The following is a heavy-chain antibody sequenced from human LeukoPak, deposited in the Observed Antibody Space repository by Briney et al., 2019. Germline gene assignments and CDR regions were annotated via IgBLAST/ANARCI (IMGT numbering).Heavy chain of an antibody. CDR2: ISYSGST. Sequence: SETLSLTCTVPGGPISGYYWTWIRQPPGKGLEWIGYISYSGSTNYNPSLKSRVTISVDTSTNQFSLKLSSVTAADTAVYYCARESSGWYLDYWGQGTLVTVSS. D-gene: IGHD6-19*01. CDR3: ARESSGWYLDY. J-gene: IGHJ4*02. CDR1: GGPISGYY. V-gene: IGHV4-59*01.